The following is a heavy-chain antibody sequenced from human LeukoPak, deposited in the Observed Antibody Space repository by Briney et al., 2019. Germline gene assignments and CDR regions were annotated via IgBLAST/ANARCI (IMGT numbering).Heavy chain of an antibody. V-gene: IGHV3-23*01. Sequence: GGSLRLSCAASGFTFSSYWMSWVRQAPGKGLEWVSAISGSGGSTYYADSVKGRFTISRDNSKNTLYLQMNSLRAEDTAVYYCAKVDTAMDEFDYWGQGTLVTVSS. J-gene: IGHJ4*02. CDR3: AKVDTAMDEFDY. CDR2: ISGSGGST. CDR1: GFTFSSYW. D-gene: IGHD5-18*01.